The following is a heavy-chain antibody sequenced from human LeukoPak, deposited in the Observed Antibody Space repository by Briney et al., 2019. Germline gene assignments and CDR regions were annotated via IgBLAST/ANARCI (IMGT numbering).Heavy chain of an antibody. D-gene: IGHD5-18*01. CDR3: ARLAQFITAMGYWYFDL. CDR1: GYSFTSYW. J-gene: IGHJ2*01. Sequence: GESLKISCKGSGYSFTSYWIGWVRQMPGKGLEWMGIIYPGDSDTRYSPSFQGQVTISADKSISTAYLQWSSLKASDTAMYYCARLAQFITAMGYWYFDLWGRGTLVTVSS. CDR2: IYPGDSDT. V-gene: IGHV5-51*01.